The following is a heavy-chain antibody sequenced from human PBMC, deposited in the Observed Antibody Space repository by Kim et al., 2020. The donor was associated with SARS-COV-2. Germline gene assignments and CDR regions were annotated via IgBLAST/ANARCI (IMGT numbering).Heavy chain of an antibody. Sequence: GVSLRLSCAASGFTFSSYSMNWVRQAPGKGLEWVSSISSSSSYIYYADSVKGRFTISRDNAKNSLYLQMNSLRAEDTAVYYCARGGVLEMATIWGQGTLVTVSS. D-gene: IGHD5-12*01. J-gene: IGHJ4*02. CDR1: GFTFSSYS. V-gene: IGHV3-21*01. CDR2: ISSSSSYI. CDR3: ARGGVLEMATI.